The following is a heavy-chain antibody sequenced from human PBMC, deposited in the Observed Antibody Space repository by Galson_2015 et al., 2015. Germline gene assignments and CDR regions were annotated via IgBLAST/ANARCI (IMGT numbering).Heavy chain of an antibody. CDR3: ARFSGWADRTFDI. Sequence: SVKVSCKASGYAFTDYFMHWVRQAPGQGLEWLGWINPNSGGTNYAQKFQGWVTMTRDTSISTAYIELSRLRSNDTAVYYCARFSGWADRTFDIWGQGTMVTVSS. D-gene: IGHD1-14*01. V-gene: IGHV1-2*04. CDR1: GYAFTDYF. CDR2: INPNSGGT. J-gene: IGHJ3*02.